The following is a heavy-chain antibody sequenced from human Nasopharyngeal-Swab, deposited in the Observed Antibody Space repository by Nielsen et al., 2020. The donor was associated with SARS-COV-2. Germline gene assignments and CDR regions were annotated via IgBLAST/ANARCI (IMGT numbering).Heavy chain of an antibody. D-gene: IGHD7-27*01. Sequence: GESLKISCAASGFTFSSYGMHWVRQAPGKGLECVAVIWYDGSNKYYADSVKGRFTISRDNSKNTLYLQMNSLRAEDTAVYYCARESHPPDWGSGGMDVWGQGTTVTVSS. V-gene: IGHV3-33*01. CDR3: ARESHPPDWGSGGMDV. CDR1: GFTFSSYG. CDR2: IWYDGSNK. J-gene: IGHJ6*02.